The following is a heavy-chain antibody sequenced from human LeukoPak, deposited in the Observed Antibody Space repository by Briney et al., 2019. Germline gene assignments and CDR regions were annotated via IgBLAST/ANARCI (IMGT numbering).Heavy chain of an antibody. CDR3: ARGDGVYVY. CDR2: IYFGGTT. J-gene: IGHJ4*02. V-gene: IGHV3-53*01. CDR1: GFTVSSNY. D-gene: IGHD5/OR15-5a*01. Sequence: PGGSLRLSCAASGFTVSSNYMTWVRQAPGQGLEWVSVIYFGGTTYYADSVKGRFTISRDNSKNTVYIQMNSLRGEDTAVYYCARGDGVYVYWGQGTLVTVSS.